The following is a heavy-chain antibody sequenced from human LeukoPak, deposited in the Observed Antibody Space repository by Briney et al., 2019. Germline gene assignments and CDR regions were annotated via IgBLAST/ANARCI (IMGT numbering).Heavy chain of an antibody. CDR3: ARFPYDPLRSDY. J-gene: IGHJ4*02. CDR1: GFTFSDHH. Sequence: GGSLRLSCAASGFTFSDHHMDWVRQAPGEGLEWVAVISYDGSDKKYGDSVKGRFTISRDNSKNTLYLQMNSLRAEDTAVYYCARFPYDPLRSDYWGQGTLVTVSS. CDR2: ISYDGSDK. V-gene: IGHV3-30*03. D-gene: IGHD3-22*01.